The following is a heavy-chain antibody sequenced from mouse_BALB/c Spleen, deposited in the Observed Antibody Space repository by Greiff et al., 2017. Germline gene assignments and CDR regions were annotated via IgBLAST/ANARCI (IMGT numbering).Heavy chain of an antibody. J-gene: IGHJ4*01. CDR3: ARLDYYAMDY. V-gene: IGHV5-12-1*01. Sequence: EVQLQQSGGGLVKPGGSLKLSCAASGFAFSSYDMSWVRQTPEKRLEWVAYISSGGGSTYYPDTVKGRFTISRDNAKNTLYLQMSSLKSEDTAMYYCARLDYYAMDYWGQGTSVTVSS. CDR2: ISSGGGST. CDR1: GFAFSSYD.